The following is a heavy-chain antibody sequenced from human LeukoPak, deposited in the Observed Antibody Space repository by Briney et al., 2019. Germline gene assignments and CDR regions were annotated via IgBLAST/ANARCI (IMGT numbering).Heavy chain of an antibody. D-gene: IGHD4/OR15-4a*01. CDR1: GFTFSSYA. CDR2: SGSGGDT. Sequence: GGSLRLSCAASGFTFSSYAMNWVRQAPGKGLEWVSISGSGGDTYYADSVKGRFTISRDNSKNSLYLQMNSLRAEDTAVYYCAKARGATYGTYYFDYWGQGTLVTVSS. V-gene: IGHV3-23*01. CDR3: AKARGATYGTYYFDY. J-gene: IGHJ4*02.